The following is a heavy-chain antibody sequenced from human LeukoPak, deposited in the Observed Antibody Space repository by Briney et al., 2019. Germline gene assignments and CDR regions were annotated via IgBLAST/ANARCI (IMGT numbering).Heavy chain of an antibody. V-gene: IGHV3-23*01. Sequence: GGSLRLSCAASGFTFSGYAMSWVRQAPGKGLGWVSAISGSGDGTYYADSVKGRFTISRDNSKNTLSLQMNSLRAEDTAVYYCAKETGYYYGSGSYSYFDYWGQGTLVTVSS. J-gene: IGHJ4*02. D-gene: IGHD3-10*01. CDR1: GFTFSGYA. CDR3: AKETGYYYGSGSYSYFDY. CDR2: ISGSGDGT.